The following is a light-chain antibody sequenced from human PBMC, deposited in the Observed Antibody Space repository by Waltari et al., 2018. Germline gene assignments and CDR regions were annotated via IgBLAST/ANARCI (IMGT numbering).Light chain of an antibody. V-gene: IGKV3-11*01. CDR1: QSVSSY. Sequence: EIVLTQSPATLSLSPGASATLSCRASQSVSSYLAWYQQKPGQAPRLLIYDASNRATGIPARFSGSGSGTDFTLTISSLEPEDFAVYYCQQRSNWPPNTFGQGTKLEIK. CDR2: DAS. J-gene: IGKJ2*01. CDR3: QQRSNWPPNT.